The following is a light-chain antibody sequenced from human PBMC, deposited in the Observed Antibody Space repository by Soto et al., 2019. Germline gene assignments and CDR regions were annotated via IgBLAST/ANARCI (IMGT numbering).Light chain of an antibody. J-gene: IGKJ4*01. V-gene: IGKV1-39*01. CDR3: QKSYSTLLP. CDR2: AAS. Sequence: DIQMTQSPSSLSASVGDRVTITCRASQSISSYLNWYQQKPGKAPKLLIYAASSLQSGVPSRFSGSRSGTDLTLTISSLEPEDFATYDCQKSYSTLLPFGGGNKVEIK. CDR1: QSISSY.